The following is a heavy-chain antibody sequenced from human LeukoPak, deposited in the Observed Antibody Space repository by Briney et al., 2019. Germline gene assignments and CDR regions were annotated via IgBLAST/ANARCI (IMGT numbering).Heavy chain of an antibody. V-gene: IGHV3-66*01. Sequence: GGSLRLSCAASGFTFSSYAMSWVRQAPGKGLEWVSVIYSGGTTYYGDSVKGRFTISRDNSKNTLYLQMNSLRAEDTAVYYCARVLVHGTYYFDYWGQGTLVTVSS. CDR3: ARVLVHGTYYFDY. J-gene: IGHJ4*02. CDR2: IYSGGTT. D-gene: IGHD1-26*01. CDR1: GFTFSSYA.